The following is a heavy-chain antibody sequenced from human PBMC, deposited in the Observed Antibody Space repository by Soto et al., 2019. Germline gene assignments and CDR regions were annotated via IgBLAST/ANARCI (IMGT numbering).Heavy chain of an antibody. CDR3: AKGKDSSGLLLVGFDY. D-gene: IGHD3-22*01. CDR1: GFSFSSYA. Sequence: PGGSLRLSCAASGFSFSSYAMSWVRQAPGKGLEWVSAISGSGGSTYYAGSVKGRFTISRDNSKNTLYLQMNSLRAEDTAVYYCAKGKDSSGLLLVGFDYWGQGTLVTVSS. CDR2: ISGSGGST. V-gene: IGHV3-23*01. J-gene: IGHJ4*02.